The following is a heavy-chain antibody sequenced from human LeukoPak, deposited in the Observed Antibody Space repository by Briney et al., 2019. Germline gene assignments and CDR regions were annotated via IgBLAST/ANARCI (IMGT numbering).Heavy chain of an antibody. CDR1: GGSISSGGYY. Sequence: SGTLSLTYTVSGGSISSGGYYWSWIRQHPGKGLEWIGYIYYSGSTYYNPSLKSRVTISVDTSKNQFSLKLSSVTAADTAVYYCARDHSPSGWPHSYYYGMDVWGQGTTVTVSS. D-gene: IGHD6-19*01. CDR3: ARDHSPSGWPHSYYYGMDV. CDR2: IYYSGST. J-gene: IGHJ6*02. V-gene: IGHV4-31*03.